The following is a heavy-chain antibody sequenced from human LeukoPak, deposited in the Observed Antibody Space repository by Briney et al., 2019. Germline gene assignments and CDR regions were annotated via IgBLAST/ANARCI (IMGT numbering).Heavy chain of an antibody. CDR1: GGSFSGYY. D-gene: IGHD3-10*01. V-gene: IGHV4-34*01. CDR2: INHSGST. CDR3: VRPVSTMVRGVIITWGLDNWFDP. Sequence: SETLFLTCAVYGGSFSGYYWSWIRQPPGKGLEWIGEINHSGSTNYNPSLKSRVTISVDTSKNQFSLKLSSVTAADTAVYYCVRPVSTMVRGVIITWGLDNWFDPWGQGTLVTVSS. J-gene: IGHJ5*02.